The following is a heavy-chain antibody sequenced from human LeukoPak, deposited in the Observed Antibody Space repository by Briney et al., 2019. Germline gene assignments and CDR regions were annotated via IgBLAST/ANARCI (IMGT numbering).Heavy chain of an antibody. V-gene: IGHV4-59*01. CDR2: IYYSGST. D-gene: IGHD6-13*01. CDR1: GGSISSFY. J-gene: IGHJ3*02. CDR3: ARAIAAAEAFDI. Sequence: KPSETLSLTCTVSGGSISSFYWSWIRQPPGKGLEWIGYIYYSGSTNYNPSLKSRVTISVDTSKNQFSLKLSSVTAADTAVYYCARAIAAAEAFDIWGQGTMVTVSS.